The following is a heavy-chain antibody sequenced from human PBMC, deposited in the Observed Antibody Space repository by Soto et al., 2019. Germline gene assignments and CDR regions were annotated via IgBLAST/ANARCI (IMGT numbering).Heavy chain of an antibody. CDR1: GFTFSNYG. D-gene: IGHD2-15*01. J-gene: IGHJ1*01. Sequence: PGGSLRLSCAASGFTFSNYGMSWVRQAPGKGLEWVSVISGSGGSTYYADSVKGRFTLSRDNSKNTVYLQTNSLRAEDTAVYYCAKDSPVGVPLLRDLHDWGQGTLVTVSS. CDR3: AKDSPVGVPLLRDLHD. CDR2: ISGSGGST. V-gene: IGHV3-23*01.